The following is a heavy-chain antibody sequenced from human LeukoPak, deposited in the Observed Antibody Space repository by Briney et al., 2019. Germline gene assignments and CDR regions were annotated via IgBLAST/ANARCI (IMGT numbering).Heavy chain of an antibody. Sequence: ASVKVSCKASGYTFTGYYIHWVRQAPGQGLEWMGWINPNSGGTLYSQNFQGRVTMTRDTSISTAYMKLIRLTSDDTAVYYCATSSGYYVGYIQYWGQGTLVTVSS. CDR3: ATSSGYYVGYIQY. J-gene: IGHJ1*01. V-gene: IGHV1-2*02. CDR2: INPNSGGT. D-gene: IGHD3-22*01. CDR1: GYTFTGYY.